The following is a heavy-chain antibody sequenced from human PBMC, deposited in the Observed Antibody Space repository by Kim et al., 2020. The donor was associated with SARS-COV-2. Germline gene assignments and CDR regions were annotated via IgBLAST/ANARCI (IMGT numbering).Heavy chain of an antibody. CDR1: GFTFSNAW. D-gene: IGHD3-3*01. CDR3: TPSKYYDFWSGYSAYGMYV. V-gene: IGHV3-15*01. CDR2: ISNESDGGTT. Sequence: GGSLRLSCAASGFTFSNAWMSWVRQAPGKGLEWVGRISNESDGGTTDYAAPGKGRFTISRDDSKNTLYLQMNSLKTEDTAVYYGTPSKYYDFWSGYSAYGMYVWGQGTTVTVSS. J-gene: IGHJ6*02.